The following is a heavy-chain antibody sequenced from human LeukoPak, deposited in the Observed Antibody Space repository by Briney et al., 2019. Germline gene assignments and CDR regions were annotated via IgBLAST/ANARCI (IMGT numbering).Heavy chain of an antibody. CDR2: IYYSGST. J-gene: IGHJ6*02. CDR3: ARVSQNYYGMDV. V-gene: IGHV4-59*08. CDR1: GGSISSYY. Sequence: PSETLSLTCTVSGGSISSYYWSWIRQPPGKGLEWIGYIYYSGSTNYNPSLKSRVTISVDTSKNQFSLKLSSVTAADTAVYYCARVSQNYYGMDVWGQGTTVTVSS.